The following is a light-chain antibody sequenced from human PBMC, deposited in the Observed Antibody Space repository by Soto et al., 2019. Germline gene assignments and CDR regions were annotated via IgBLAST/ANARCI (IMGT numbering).Light chain of an antibody. Sequence: QSALTQPASVSGSPGQSITISCTGTYTDVGGYNRVSWYQHHAGKGPKMLIFEVDNRPSGISDRLSGSKSGDTASLTISDLQAEDEADYYCVSYIESSLTHWVFGGGTKVTVL. CDR3: VSYIESSLTHWV. CDR2: EVD. V-gene: IGLV2-14*01. J-gene: IGLJ3*02. CDR1: YTDVGGYNR.